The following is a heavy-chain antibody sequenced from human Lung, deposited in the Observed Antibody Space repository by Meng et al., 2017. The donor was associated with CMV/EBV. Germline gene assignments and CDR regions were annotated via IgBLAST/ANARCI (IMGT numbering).Heavy chain of an antibody. D-gene: IGHD7-27*01. V-gene: IGHV1-18*01. Sequence: TRKGIRRERKGKGKGIEGKGWNRKKKGRTKKEQKVEGRVTMTTDRSTTTAYLELRSLRYDETAVYFCARGTGIFDYWGQGTLVTVSS. CDR2: NRKKKGRT. CDR3: ARGTGIFDY. CDR1: TRKG. J-gene: IGHJ4*02.